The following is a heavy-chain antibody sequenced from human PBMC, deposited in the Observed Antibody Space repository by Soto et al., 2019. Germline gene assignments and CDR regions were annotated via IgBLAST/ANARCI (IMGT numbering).Heavy chain of an antibody. CDR1: CGSISSGGYY. Sequence: SETLSLTCTVSCGSISSGGYYWSWIRQHPGKGLEWIGYIYYSGSTYYNPSLKSRVTISVDTSKNQFSLKLSSVTAADTAVYYCARGDPLDAFDIWGQGTMVTV. V-gene: IGHV4-31*03. CDR3: ARGDPLDAFDI. CDR2: IYYSGST. J-gene: IGHJ3*02.